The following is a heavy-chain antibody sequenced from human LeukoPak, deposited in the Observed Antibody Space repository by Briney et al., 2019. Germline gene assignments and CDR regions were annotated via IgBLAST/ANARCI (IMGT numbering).Heavy chain of an antibody. J-gene: IGHJ3*02. CDR1: GFTFSSYS. CDR3: AIKGADYYDTYGAFDI. V-gene: IGHV3-21*04. CDR2: ISSSSSYI. D-gene: IGHD3-22*01. Sequence: PGGSLRLSCAASGFTFSSYSMNWVRQAPGKGLEWVSSISSSSSYIYYADSVKGRFTISRDNAKNSLYLQMNSLRAEDTAVYYCAIKGADYYDTYGAFDIWGQGTMVTVSS.